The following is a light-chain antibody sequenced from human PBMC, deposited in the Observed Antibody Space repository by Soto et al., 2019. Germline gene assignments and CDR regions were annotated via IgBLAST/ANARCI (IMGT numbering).Light chain of an antibody. V-gene: IGKV1D-12*01. CDR2: SAS. CDR3: QQANSFPLT. J-gene: IGKJ3*01. Sequence: DIQMTQSPSSVSASIGDRVTITCRASQGISRWLAWYQQKPGRAPKLLIYSASTLQRGVPSRFSGSGSGTGFTLTITSLQPEDFATYYCQQANSFPLTFGPGTKVHI. CDR1: QGISRW.